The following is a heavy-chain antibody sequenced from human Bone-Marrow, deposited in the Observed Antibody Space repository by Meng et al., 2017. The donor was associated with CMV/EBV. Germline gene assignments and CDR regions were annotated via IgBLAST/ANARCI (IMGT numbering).Heavy chain of an antibody. Sequence: GESLKISFAAPGWIHSAYCMHLVRQVPGKGLEWVAFSPYDGSNQYYADSVKGRFSISRDNSKHNLFLQMTSLGVEDTAIYYCVKRGGLSSGWNILIRENGMDVWGQGTTVTVSS. CDR3: VKRGGLSSGWNILIRENGMDV. J-gene: IGHJ6*02. D-gene: IGHD6-19*01. CDR2: SPYDGSNQ. V-gene: IGHV3-30*02. CDR1: GWIHSAYC.